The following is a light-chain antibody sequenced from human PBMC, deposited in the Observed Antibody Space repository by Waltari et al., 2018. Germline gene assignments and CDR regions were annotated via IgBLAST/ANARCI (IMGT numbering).Light chain of an antibody. J-gene: IGLJ3*02. CDR3: AAWDDSPNGHWV. V-gene: IGLV1-44*01. CDR2: RNV. Sequence: QSVLTQPPSASGTPGQRVTISCSGRASNIGGNVVNWYQQFPGKAPKLVIYRNVKRPSGVPDRFSGSKSGTSASLASSGLKSEEEADYYCAAWDDSPNGHWVFGGGTKVTVL. CDR1: ASNIGGNV.